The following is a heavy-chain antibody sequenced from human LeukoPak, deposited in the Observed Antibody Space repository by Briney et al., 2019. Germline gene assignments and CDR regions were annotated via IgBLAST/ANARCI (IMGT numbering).Heavy chain of an antibody. CDR2: ISSSSSYI. Sequence: AGGSLRLSCAASGFTFSSYEMNWVRQAPGKGLEWVSSISSSSSYIYYADSVKGRFTISRDNAKNPLYLQMNSLRAEDTAVYYCAREAPMIADAFDIWGQGTMVTVSS. CDR3: AREAPMIADAFDI. CDR1: GFTFSSYE. J-gene: IGHJ3*02. D-gene: IGHD2-2*01. V-gene: IGHV3-21*01.